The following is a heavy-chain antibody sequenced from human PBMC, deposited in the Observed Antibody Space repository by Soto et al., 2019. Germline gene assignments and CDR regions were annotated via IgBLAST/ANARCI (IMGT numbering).Heavy chain of an antibody. CDR1: GGSINSGDYF. CDR2: IYYSGST. CDR3: AKLKATMFREYYFDY. D-gene: IGHD5-12*01. J-gene: IGHJ4*02. Sequence: PSETLSLTCPVSGGSINSGDYFWSWMRQPPGKGLAWIGSIYYSGSTYDSPSLKSRASISMDTSKKQSSLRLRSVTAADAAVYNCAKLKATMFREYYFDYWRQGTVVTVSS. V-gene: IGHV4-30-4*01.